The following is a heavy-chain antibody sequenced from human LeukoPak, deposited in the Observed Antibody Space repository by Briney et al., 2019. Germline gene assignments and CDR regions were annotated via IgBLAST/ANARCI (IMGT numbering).Heavy chain of an antibody. CDR2: ISYDGSGK. J-gene: IGHJ5*02. D-gene: IGHD2-2*01. CDR1: GFTFSSYA. CDR3: TRDLDSRYCSSTRCYHNWFDP. Sequence: GRSLRLSCAASGFTFSSYAMHWVRQAPGKGLEWVAVISYDGSGKYYADSVKGRFTISRDNSKNTLYLQMNSLRAEDTAVYYCTRDLDSRYCSSTRCYHNWFDPWGQGTLVTVSS. V-gene: IGHV3-30*01.